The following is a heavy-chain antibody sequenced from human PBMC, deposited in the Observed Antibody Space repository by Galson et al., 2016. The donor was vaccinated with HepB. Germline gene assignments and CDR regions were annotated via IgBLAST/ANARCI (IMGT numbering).Heavy chain of an antibody. D-gene: IGHD3-16*01. V-gene: IGHV1-18*01. CDR1: GYTFSSYG. CDR3: ARDGGLAYRDPFDY. J-gene: IGHJ4*02. CDR2: ISANNRHT. Sequence: VKVSCKASGYTFSSYGITWVRQAPGQGLEWMGWISANNRHTNHEQHFQGRLTLTSDTSTSTGYMELGSLTSDDTAVYFCARDGGLAYRDPFDYWGQGTLVIVSS.